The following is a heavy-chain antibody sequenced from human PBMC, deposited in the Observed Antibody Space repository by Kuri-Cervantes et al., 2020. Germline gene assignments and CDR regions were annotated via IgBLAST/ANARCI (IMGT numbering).Heavy chain of an antibody. J-gene: IGHJ4*02. CDR3: ASLGIAVAGTSV. CDR1: GGSIRTSNW. V-gene: IGHV4-4*02. CDR2: IYHSGST. Sequence: SETLSLTCTVSGGSIRTSNWWSWVRQPPGKGLEWIGEIYHSGSTYYNPSLKSRVTISVDTSKNQFSLKLSSVTAADTAVYYCASLGIAVAGTSVWGQGTLVTVSS. D-gene: IGHD6-19*01.